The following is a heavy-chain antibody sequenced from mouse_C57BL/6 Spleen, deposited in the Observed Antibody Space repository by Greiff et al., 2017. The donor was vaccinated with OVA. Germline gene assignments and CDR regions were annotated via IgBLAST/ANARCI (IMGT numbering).Heavy chain of an antibody. CDR3: ARDLITTVVGGDAMDY. Sequence: EVQLQESGGGLVKPGGSLKLSCAASGFTFSSYAMSWVRQTPEKRLEWVATISDGGSYTYYPDNVKGRFTISRDNAKNNLYLQMSHLKAEDTAMYYCARDLITTVVGGDAMDYWGQGTSVTVSS. J-gene: IGHJ4*01. V-gene: IGHV5-4*01. CDR2: ISDGGSYT. CDR1: GFTFSSYA. D-gene: IGHD1-1*01.